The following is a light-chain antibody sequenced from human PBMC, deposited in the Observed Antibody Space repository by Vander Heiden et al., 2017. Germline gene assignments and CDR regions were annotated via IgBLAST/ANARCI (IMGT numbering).Light chain of an antibody. CDR1: TSHSGSNN. J-gene: IGLJ3*02. V-gene: IGLV1-47*02. CDR3: ATEDDSRSAWV. Sequence: QSVLTQPPSASAPPGQRVTISCSGSTSHSGSNNVYWYQQPPGTAPKLLIFSHNKRPSGVPDRFSGAKSVTSASVATTGLRSEEEADYYCATEDDSRSAWVFGGGTKLTVL. CDR2: SHN.